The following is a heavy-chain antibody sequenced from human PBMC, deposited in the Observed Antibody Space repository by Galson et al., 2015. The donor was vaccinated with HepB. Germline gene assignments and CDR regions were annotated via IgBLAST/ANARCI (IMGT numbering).Heavy chain of an antibody. D-gene: IGHD6-19*01. J-gene: IGHJ4*02. Sequence: SLRLSCAASGFTFTNYAMHWVRQAPGKGLEYVSGISSNGDSTYYTDSVKGRFTISRDNSKSTLYLQMGGLGAEDTAVYYCVKDRGRGIAVAGTFDYWGQGTLVTVSS. CDR2: ISSNGDST. CDR3: VKDRGRGIAVAGTFDY. V-gene: IGHV3-64D*06. CDR1: GFTFTNYA.